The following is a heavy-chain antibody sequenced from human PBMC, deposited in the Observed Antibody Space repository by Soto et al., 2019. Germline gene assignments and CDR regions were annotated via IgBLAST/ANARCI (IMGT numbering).Heavy chain of an antibody. CDR1: GFTFSSYS. V-gene: IGHV3-21*01. J-gene: IGHJ6*02. CDR3: AREGLDGGMDV. Sequence: EVQLVESGGGLVKPGGSLRLSCAASGFTFSSYSMNWVRKAPGKGLEWVSSISSSSSYIYYADSVKGRFTISRDNAKNSLYLQMNSLRAEDTAVYYCAREGLDGGMDVWGQGTTVTVSS. CDR2: ISSSSSYI. D-gene: IGHD5-12*01.